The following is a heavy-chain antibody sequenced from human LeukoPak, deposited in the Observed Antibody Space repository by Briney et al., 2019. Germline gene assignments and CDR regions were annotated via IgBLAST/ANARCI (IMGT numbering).Heavy chain of an antibody. CDR2: ISAYNGNT. Sequence: GASVKVSCKASGYTFTSYGISWVRQAPGQGLEWMGWISAYNGNTNYAQKLQGRVTMTTDTSTSTAYMELKSLRSGDTAVYYCARENYDSSGYYGFDYWGQGTLVTVSS. D-gene: IGHD3-22*01. V-gene: IGHV1-18*01. CDR3: ARENYDSSGYYGFDY. J-gene: IGHJ4*02. CDR1: GYTFTSYG.